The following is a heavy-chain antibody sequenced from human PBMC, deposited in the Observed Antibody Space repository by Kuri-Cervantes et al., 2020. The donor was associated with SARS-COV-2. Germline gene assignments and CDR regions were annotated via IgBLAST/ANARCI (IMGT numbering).Heavy chain of an antibody. CDR1: GGSFSENY. D-gene: IGHD2-2*01. V-gene: IGHV4-34*01. CDR3: ASLVVVPVDRDYGLTDY. Sequence: SETLSLTCSVHGGSFSENYWSWIRQPPGKGLEWIGEVNRGGSTKYNPSLKSRVTISLDTSKKHFSLKLTSVTAADTAVYYCASLVVVPVDRDYGLTDYWGQGTLVTVSS. CDR2: VNRGGST. J-gene: IGHJ4*02.